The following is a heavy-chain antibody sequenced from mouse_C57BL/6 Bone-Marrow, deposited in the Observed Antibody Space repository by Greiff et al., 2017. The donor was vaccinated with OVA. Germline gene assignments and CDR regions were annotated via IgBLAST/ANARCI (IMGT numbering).Heavy chain of an antibody. Sequence: EVKLVESGGDLVKPGGSLKLSCAASGFTFSSYGMSWVRQTPDKRLEWVATISSGGSYTYYPDSVKGRFTISRDNAKNTLYMQMRRLKSENTAMYYCARQGEGYDLLYAMDYWGQGTSVTVSS. D-gene: IGHD2-2*01. CDR2: ISSGGSYT. CDR1: GFTFSSYG. V-gene: IGHV5-6*01. J-gene: IGHJ4*01. CDR3: ARQGEGYDLLYAMDY.